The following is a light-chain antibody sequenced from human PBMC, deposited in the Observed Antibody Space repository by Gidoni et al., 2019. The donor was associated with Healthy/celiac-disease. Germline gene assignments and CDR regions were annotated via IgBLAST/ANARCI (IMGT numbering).Light chain of an antibody. CDR2: CAS. Sequence: EVVMPPSQAPLSVSPGARATLSCRASQSVSSNLAWYQQKPGQAPRLLIYCASTRATGIPARFSGSGSGTEFTLTISSLQSEDFAVYYCQQYNNWPLTFGGGTKVEIK. CDR1: QSVSSN. J-gene: IGKJ4*01. V-gene: IGKV3-15*01. CDR3: QQYNNWPLT.